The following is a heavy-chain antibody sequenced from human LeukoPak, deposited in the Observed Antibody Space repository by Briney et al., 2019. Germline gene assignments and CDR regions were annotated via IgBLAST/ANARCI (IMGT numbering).Heavy chain of an antibody. CDR3: TTTPASLDY. D-gene: IGHD1-1*01. CDR2: INSDGSVI. J-gene: IGHJ4*02. V-gene: IGHV3-74*01. Sequence: PGGSLRLSCAASGFSFSTNWMHWVRQAPGKGLVWVSRINSDGSVINYADSVKGRFTISRDNAKNTLYLQMNSLRDEDTAVYYCTTTPASLDYWGQGTLVTVSS. CDR1: GFSFSTNW.